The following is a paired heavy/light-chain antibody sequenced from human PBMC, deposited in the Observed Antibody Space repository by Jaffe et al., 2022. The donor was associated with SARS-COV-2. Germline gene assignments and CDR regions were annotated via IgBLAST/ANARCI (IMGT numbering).Light chain of an antibody. V-gene: IGKV3-20*01. J-gene: IGKJ1*01. CDR1: QSVSSNY. Sequence: EIVLTQSPGTLSLSPGERATLSCRASQSVSSNYLAWHQQKPGQAPRLLIYAASSRATGIPDRFSGSGSGTDFTLIISRLEPEDFAVYYCQQYGSPPRTFGQGTKVEIK. CDR3: QQYGSPPRT. CDR2: AAS.
Heavy chain of an antibody. Sequence: QLQLQESGPGLVKPSETLSLTCTVSGGSISSSSYYWGWIRQPPGKGLEWIGSIYYSGSTYYKPSLNSRVTISVDTSRNQFSLKLRSVTAADTAVYYCVSYSSGWEMDDFWGQGTLVTVSS. CDR3: VSYSSGWEMDDF. V-gene: IGHV4-39*01. CDR2: IYYSGST. CDR1: GGSISSSSYY. D-gene: IGHD6-19*01. J-gene: IGHJ4*02.